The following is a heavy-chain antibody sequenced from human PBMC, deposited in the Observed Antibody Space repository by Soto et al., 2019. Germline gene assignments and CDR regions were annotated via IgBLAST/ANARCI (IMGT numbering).Heavy chain of an antibody. D-gene: IGHD1-7*01. Sequence: SETLSLTCTVSGGSISNYYWSWIRQPPGKGLEWIGYISYSGSTNHNPSLKSRVTISVDTSKNQFSLKLSSVTAADTAVYYCARVGGGNYFFFFDYWGQGTLVTSPQ. CDR3: ARVGGGNYFFFFDY. J-gene: IGHJ4*02. V-gene: IGHV4-59*01. CDR2: ISYSGST. CDR1: GGSISNYY.